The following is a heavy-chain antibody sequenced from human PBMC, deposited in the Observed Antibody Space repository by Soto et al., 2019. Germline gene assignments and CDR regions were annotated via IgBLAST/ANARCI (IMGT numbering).Heavy chain of an antibody. CDR2: ISYDGSNK. J-gene: IGHJ6*02. V-gene: IGHV3-30*18. CDR3: AKDDGSGSYAGHYYYYGMDV. D-gene: IGHD3-10*01. CDR1: GFTFSSYG. Sequence: QVQLVESGGGVVQPGRSLRLSCAASGFTFSSYGMHWVRQAPGKGLEWVAVISYDGSNKYYADSVKGRFTISRDNSKNTXYXPMNSLRAEDTAVYYCAKDDGSGSYAGHYYYYGMDVWGQGTTVTVSS.